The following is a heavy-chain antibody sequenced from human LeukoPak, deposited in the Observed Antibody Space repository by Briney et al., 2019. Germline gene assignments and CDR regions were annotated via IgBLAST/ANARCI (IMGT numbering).Heavy chain of an antibody. J-gene: IGHJ3*02. Sequence: NHGESLKISCKGSGYSFTSYWIGWVRQMPGKGLEWMGIIYPDDSDTRYSPSFQGQVTISADKSSSTAYLQWSSLKASDTAMYYCARAPVRRRDSFDIWGQGTMVTVSS. D-gene: IGHD4-17*01. CDR3: ARAPVRRRDSFDI. V-gene: IGHV5-51*01. CDR2: IYPDDSDT. CDR1: GYSFTSYW.